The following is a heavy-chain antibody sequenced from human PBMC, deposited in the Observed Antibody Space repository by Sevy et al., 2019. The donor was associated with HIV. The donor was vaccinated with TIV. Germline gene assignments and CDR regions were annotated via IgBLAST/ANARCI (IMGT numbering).Heavy chain of an antibody. V-gene: IGHV4-39*01. J-gene: IGHJ5*01. CDR1: SGSISSSSYY. CDR2: IDYIGTT. CDR3: ARYLRGDHAGGFDF. Sequence: SETLSLTCTVSSGSISSSSYYWGWIRQSPGKGLEWIASIDYIGTTYYNPALKSRVTITGDRSKNEVSLNLRFVTAADAAVYYCARYLRGDHAGGFDFWGQGTPVTVSS. D-gene: IGHD4-17*01.